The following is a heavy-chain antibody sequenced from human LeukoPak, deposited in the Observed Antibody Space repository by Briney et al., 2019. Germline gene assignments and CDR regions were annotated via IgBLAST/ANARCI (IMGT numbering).Heavy chain of an antibody. V-gene: IGHV4-38-2*02. Sequence: SETLSLTCTVSGYSISSGYYWGWIRQPPGKGLEWIGSIYHSGSTYYNPSLKSRVTISVDTSKNQFSLKLSSVTAADTAVYYCARGYIPDYWGQGTLVTVSS. J-gene: IGHJ4*02. CDR2: IYHSGST. D-gene: IGHD6-13*01. CDR3: ARGYIPDY. CDR1: GYSISSGYY.